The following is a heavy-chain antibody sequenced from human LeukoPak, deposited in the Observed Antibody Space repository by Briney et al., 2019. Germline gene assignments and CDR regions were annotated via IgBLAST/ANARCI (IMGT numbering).Heavy chain of an antibody. CDR3: ARVRGYYDILTGYYTRFFFDY. CDR1: GGSISNSY. J-gene: IGHJ4*02. V-gene: IGHV4-59*01. Sequence: SETLSLTCTVSGGSISNSYWNWIRQPPGKGLEWIGYISKTGSTNSNPSLKSRVTMSVDISKNQLSLRLSSVTAADTAVYYCARVRGYYDILTGYYTRFFFDYWGQGTLVTVSS. CDR2: ISKTGST. D-gene: IGHD3-9*01.